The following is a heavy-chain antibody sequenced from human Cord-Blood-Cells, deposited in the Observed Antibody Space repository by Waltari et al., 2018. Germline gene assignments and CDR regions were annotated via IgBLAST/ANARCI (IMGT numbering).Heavy chain of an antibody. Sequence: QVQLVESGGGVVQPGRSLRLSCAASGFTFSSSGMHWVRQAPGKGLEWVAVISYDGSNKYYADSVKGRFTISRDNSKNTLYLQMNSLRAEDTAVYYCAKDRDSSSFDYWGQGTLVTVSS. CDR2: ISYDGSNK. CDR3: AKDRDSSSFDY. J-gene: IGHJ4*02. CDR1: GFTFSSSG. D-gene: IGHD6-6*01. V-gene: IGHV3-30*18.